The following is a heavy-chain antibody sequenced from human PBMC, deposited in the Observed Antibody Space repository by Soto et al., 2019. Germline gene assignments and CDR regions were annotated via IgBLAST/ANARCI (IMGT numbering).Heavy chain of an antibody. D-gene: IGHD1-1*01. CDR2: ITGTGGTP. CDR1: GFTYTKYV. Sequence: SGGSLRLSCEASGFTYTKYVMNWVRQAPGKGLEWVAGITGTGGTPFYADSVRGRFVISRDNSKNTVFLHMTSLRAEDTAVYYCARDLLTGSIVYWGQGALLTVSS. J-gene: IGHJ4*02. V-gene: IGHV3-23*01. CDR3: ARDLLTGSIVY.